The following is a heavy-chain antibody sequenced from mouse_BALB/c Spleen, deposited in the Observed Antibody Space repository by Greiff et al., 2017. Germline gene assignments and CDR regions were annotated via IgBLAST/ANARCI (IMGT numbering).Heavy chain of an antibody. Sequence: VQGVESGPGLVAPSQSLSITCTVSGFSLTGYGVNWVRQPPGKGLEWLGMIWGDGSTDYNSALKSRLSISKDNSKSQVFLKMNSLQTDDTARYYCARDNDRYDGGFAYWGQGTLVTVSA. CDR3: ARDNDRYDGGFAY. CDR1: GFSLTGYG. CDR2: IWGDGST. D-gene: IGHD2-14*01. J-gene: IGHJ3*01. V-gene: IGHV2-6-7*01.